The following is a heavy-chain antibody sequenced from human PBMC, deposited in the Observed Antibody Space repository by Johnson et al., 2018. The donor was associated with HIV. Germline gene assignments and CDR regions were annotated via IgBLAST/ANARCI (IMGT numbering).Heavy chain of an antibody. D-gene: IGHD6-19*01. J-gene: IGHJ3*02. CDR3: AKGGSGTTRIRAQKGAFDI. CDR1: GFTFSSYW. Sequence: VQLVESGGGLVKPGGSLRLSCAASGFTFSSYWMTWVRQAPGKGLEWVANIKQDGSETHYVDSVKGRFTISRDNAKNSLYLQMNSLRAEDTAVYYCAKGGSGTTRIRAQKGAFDIWGHGTMVTVSS. V-gene: IGHV3-7*02. CDR2: IKQDGSET.